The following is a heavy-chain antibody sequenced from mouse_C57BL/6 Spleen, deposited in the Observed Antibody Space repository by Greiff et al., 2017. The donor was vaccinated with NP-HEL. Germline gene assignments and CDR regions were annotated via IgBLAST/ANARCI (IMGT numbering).Heavy chain of an antibody. J-gene: IGHJ4*01. Sequence: QVQLQQPGAELVKPGASVKLSCKASGYTFTSYWMQWVKQRPGQGLEWIGEIDPSDSYTNYNQKFKGKATLTVDTSSSTAYMQLSSLTSEDSAVYYGASDYGSSPKAMDYWGQGTSVTVSS. CDR2: IDPSDSYT. CDR3: ASDYGSSPKAMDY. CDR1: GYTFTSYW. V-gene: IGHV1-50*01. D-gene: IGHD1-1*01.